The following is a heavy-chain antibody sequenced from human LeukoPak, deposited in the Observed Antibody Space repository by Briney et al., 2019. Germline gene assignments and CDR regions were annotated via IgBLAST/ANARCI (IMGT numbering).Heavy chain of an antibody. CDR3: ARGGDPGHFDY. D-gene: IGHD4-17*01. J-gene: IGHJ4*02. Sequence: GGSLRLSCAASGFTFSSYAMHWVRQAPGKGLEWMAVISYDGSNKYYADSVKGRFTISRDNSKNTLYLQMNSLRAEDTAVYYCARGGDPGHFDYWGQGTLVTVSS. CDR2: ISYDGSNK. CDR1: GFTFSSYA. V-gene: IGHV3-30*04.